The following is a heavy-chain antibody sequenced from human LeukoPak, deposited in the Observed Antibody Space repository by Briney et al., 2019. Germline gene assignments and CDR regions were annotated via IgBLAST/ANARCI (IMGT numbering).Heavy chain of an antibody. D-gene: IGHD3-10*01. CDR3: ARQPSWFRDYNWFDP. J-gene: IGHJ5*02. CDR1: GGSISSYY. Sequence: SETLSLTCTVSGGSISSYYWSWIRQPPGKGLEWIGYIYYSGSTNYNPSLKSRVTISIDTSKHQFSLKLSSVTAADTAVYYCARQPSWFRDYNWFDPWGQGTLVTVSS. V-gene: IGHV4-59*01. CDR2: IYYSGST.